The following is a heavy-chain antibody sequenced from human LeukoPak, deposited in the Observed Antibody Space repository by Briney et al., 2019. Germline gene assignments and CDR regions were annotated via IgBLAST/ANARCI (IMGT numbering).Heavy chain of an antibody. CDR2: IDPDGNT. CDR3: ARDVRGPRDF. Sequence: GGSLRLSCAASGFTLSNSWMHWVRQAPGKGLVWVSRIDPDGNTDYADPVKGRFTVSRDNAKNTLYLQMNSLRAEDTAVYRCARDVRGPRDFWGQGTLVTVSS. D-gene: IGHD2/OR15-2a*01. CDR1: GFTLSNSW. J-gene: IGHJ4*02. V-gene: IGHV3-74*01.